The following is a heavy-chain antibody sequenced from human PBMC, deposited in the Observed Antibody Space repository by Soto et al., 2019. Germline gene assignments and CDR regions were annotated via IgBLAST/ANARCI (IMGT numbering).Heavy chain of an antibody. CDR2: IYYSGST. CDR1: GGSISSSSYY. Sequence: SETLSLTCTVSGGSISSSSYYWGWIRQPPGKGLEWIGSIYYSGSTYYNPSLKSRVTISVDTSKNQFSLKLSSVTAADTAVYYCARQPYDFWSGYVSLTIDYWGQGTLVTVSS. D-gene: IGHD3-3*01. V-gene: IGHV4-39*01. J-gene: IGHJ4*02. CDR3: ARQPYDFWSGYVSLTIDY.